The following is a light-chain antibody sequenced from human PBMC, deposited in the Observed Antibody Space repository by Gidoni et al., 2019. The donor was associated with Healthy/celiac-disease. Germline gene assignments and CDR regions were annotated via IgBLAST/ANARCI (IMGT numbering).Light chain of an antibody. CDR1: QSITSY. CDR2: GAS. J-gene: IGKJ2*01. CDR3: QQSYSTPPYT. V-gene: IGKV1-39*01. Sequence: DIQMTQSPSSLSASVGDRVTITCRASQSITSYLNWYQQKPGNAPKLLIYGASSLQSGVPSRFSGSGSGTDFTLTISSLQPEDFATYYCQQSYSTPPYTFGQGTKLEIK.